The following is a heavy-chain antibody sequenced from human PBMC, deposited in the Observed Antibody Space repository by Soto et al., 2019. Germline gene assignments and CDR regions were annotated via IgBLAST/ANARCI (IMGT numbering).Heavy chain of an antibody. J-gene: IGHJ4*02. V-gene: IGHV4-30-2*01. CDR1: GGSISSGGYS. CDR2: IYHSRST. Sequence: QLQLQESGSGLVKPSQTLSLTCAVSGGSISSGGYSWSWIRQPPGKGLEWIGYIYHSRSTDYNPSHTRRVPSTVDRSRDAFSLKLCSVTAAVTADDSGARVRDRWGQGALVTVCS. D-gene: IGHD3-3*01. CDR3: ARVRDR.